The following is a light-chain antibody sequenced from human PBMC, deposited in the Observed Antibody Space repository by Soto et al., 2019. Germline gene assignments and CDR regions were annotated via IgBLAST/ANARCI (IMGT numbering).Light chain of an antibody. CDR2: DAS. Sequence: EMVLTQPAATLSLSPGERATLSCRASQSVSSYLAWYQQKPGQAPRLLIYDASNRATGIPARFSGSGSGTDFTLTLSSLEPEDFAVYYCQQRSNWPLLTFGGGTKVDI. CDR1: QSVSSY. CDR3: QQRSNWPLLT. J-gene: IGKJ4*01. V-gene: IGKV3-11*01.